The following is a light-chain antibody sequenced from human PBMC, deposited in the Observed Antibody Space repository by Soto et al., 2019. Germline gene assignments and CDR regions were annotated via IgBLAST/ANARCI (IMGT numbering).Light chain of an antibody. CDR3: MQATQFPWT. Sequence: DIVMTQTPLSSPVTLGQPASISCRSSQSLVPSDGNTYLSWLQQRPGQPPRLLIYKISKRCSGVPDRFSGSGAGTDFTLKISRVEAEYVGVYYCMQATQFPWTFGQGPKVEI. CDR1: QSLVPSDGNTY. J-gene: IGKJ1*01. CDR2: KIS. V-gene: IGKV2-24*01.